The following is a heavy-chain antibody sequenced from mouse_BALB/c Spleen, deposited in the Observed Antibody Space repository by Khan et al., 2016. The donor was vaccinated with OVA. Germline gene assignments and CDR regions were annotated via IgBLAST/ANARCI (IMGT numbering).Heavy chain of an antibody. CDR2: ISTNYGDA. D-gene: IGHD1-1*02. CDR3: VRGGKFAY. CDR1: GYTFTDYA. J-gene: IGHJ3*01. Sequence: VQLQESGAELVRPGVSVKISCKASGYTFTDYAMHWVKQRHAKSLEWIGVISTNYGDADYNQKFQGKASMTVDRTSSTVYMELARVTSEDSAIYYGVRGGKFAYWGQGTLVTVSA. V-gene: IGHV1S137*01.